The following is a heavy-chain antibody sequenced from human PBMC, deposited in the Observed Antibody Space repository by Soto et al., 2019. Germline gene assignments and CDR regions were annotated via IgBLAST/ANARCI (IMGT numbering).Heavy chain of an antibody. CDR3: ARALEQLDYYGMDV. Sequence: SETLSLTCAVYGGSFSGYYWSWIRQPPGKGLEWIGEINHSGSTNYNPSLKSRVTISVDTSKNQFSLKLSSVTAAGTAVYYCARALEQLDYYGMDVWGQGTTVTVSS. J-gene: IGHJ6*02. CDR1: GGSFSGYY. V-gene: IGHV4-34*01. D-gene: IGHD6-13*01. CDR2: INHSGST.